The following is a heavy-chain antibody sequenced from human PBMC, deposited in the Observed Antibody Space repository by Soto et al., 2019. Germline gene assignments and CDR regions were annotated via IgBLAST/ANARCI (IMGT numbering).Heavy chain of an antibody. D-gene: IGHD6-19*01. CDR1: GGSISSYY. CDR3: AREGIAVAGTLYYFDY. V-gene: IGHV4-4*07. CDR2: IYTSGST. Sequence: ASETLSLTCTVSGGSISSYYWSWIRQPAGKGLEWIGRIYTSGSTNYNPSLKSRVTMSLDTSKNQFSLKVTSVTAADTAVYYCAREGIAVAGTLYYFDYWGQGTLVTVSS. J-gene: IGHJ4*02.